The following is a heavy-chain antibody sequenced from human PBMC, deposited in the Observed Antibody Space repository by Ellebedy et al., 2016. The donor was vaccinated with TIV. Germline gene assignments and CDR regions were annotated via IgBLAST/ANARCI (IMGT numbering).Heavy chain of an antibody. V-gene: IGHV2-70*11. CDR3: ARYTTSSRHFDY. D-gene: IGHD3-16*01. CDR2: IDWESDK. J-gene: IGHJ4*02. Sequence: SGPTLVKPTQTLTLTCTFSGFSLTTSGMCVSWIRQPPGKALEWLARIDWESDKYYNKSLKTRLAISSDTSKNQVVLTMTNMDPVDTATYYCARYTTSSRHFDYWGQGTLVTVSS. CDR1: GFSLTTSGMC.